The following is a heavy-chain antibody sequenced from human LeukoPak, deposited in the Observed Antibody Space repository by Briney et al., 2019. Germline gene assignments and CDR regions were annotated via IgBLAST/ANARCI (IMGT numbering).Heavy chain of an antibody. CDR3: ASDILTGPYYYYGMDV. D-gene: IGHD3-9*01. CDR2: ISRSSSHI. J-gene: IGHJ6*02. Sequence: GGSLRLSCAASGFTFSSYSMNWLRQAPGKGLDWVSSISRSSSHIYYVDSVKGRFTISRDNAKNSLYLQMNSLRAEDTAVYYCASDILTGPYYYYGMDVWGQGTTVTVSS. CDR1: GFTFSSYS. V-gene: IGHV3-21*01.